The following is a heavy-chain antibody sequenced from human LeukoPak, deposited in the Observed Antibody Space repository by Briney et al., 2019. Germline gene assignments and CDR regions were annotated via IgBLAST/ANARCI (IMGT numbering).Heavy chain of an antibody. V-gene: IGHV1-2*02. CDR3: ARPKRIVGATDQFDY. J-gene: IGHJ4*02. D-gene: IGHD1-26*01. CDR2: INPNSGGT. Sequence: ASVKVSCKASGYIFTDYYMHWVRQAPGQELEWMGWINPNSGGTNYAQKFQGRVTMTRDTSISTAYMELSRLRSDDTAVYYCARPKRIVGATDQFDYWGQGTLVTVSS. CDR1: GYIFTDYY.